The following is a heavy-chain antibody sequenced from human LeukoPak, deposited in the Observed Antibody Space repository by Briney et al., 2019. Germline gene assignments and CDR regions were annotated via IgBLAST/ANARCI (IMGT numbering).Heavy chain of an antibody. Sequence: PSETLSLTCTVSGGSISSNYYYWGWIRQPPGKGLEWIGSIYYSGSTYYNPSLQSRVTISVDTPQNQFSLKLSSVTAADTAVYYCARHVQCGSGYYGSGSYCPFDYWGQGTLVTVSS. V-gene: IGHV4-39*01. CDR1: GGSISSNYYY. CDR3: ARHVQCGSGYYGSGSYCPFDY. CDR2: IYYSGST. J-gene: IGHJ4*02. D-gene: IGHD3-10*01.